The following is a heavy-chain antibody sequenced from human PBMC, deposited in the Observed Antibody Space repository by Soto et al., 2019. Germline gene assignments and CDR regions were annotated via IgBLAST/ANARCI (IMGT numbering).Heavy chain of an antibody. CDR1: GGSFSGYY. CDR3: ARPGIAAAGRNDAFDI. CDR2: INHSGST. J-gene: IGHJ3*02. V-gene: IGHV4-34*01. Sequence: QVQLQQWGAGLLKPSETLSLTCAVYGGSFSGYYWSWIRQPPGKGLEWIGEINHSGSTNYNPSLKSRVTLSVDTSKNQFPLKLSSVTAADTAVYYCARPGIAAAGRNDAFDIWGQGTMVTVSS. D-gene: IGHD6-13*01.